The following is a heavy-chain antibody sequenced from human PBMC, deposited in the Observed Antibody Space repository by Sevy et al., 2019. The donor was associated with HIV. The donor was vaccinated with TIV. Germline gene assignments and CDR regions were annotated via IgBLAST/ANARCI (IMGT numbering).Heavy chain of an antibody. CDR3: ARVGVSYCTDDCYHRFDY. D-gene: IGHD2-21*02. Sequence: GGSLRLSCSASGFTFSSYALLWVRQAPGKGLEWVSLISYDGRNKYYSDSVKGRFAISREESKTTLFLQMESLRTEDTAIYYCARVGVSYCTDDCYHRFDYWGRGTLVTVSS. J-gene: IGHJ4*02. CDR1: GFTFSSYA. CDR2: ISYDGRNK. V-gene: IGHV3-30*09.